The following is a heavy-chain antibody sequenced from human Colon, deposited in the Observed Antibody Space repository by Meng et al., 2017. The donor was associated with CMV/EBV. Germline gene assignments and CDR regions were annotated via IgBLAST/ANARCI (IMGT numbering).Heavy chain of an antibody. CDR1: GSNFNSFG. CDR3: AKREASASLDY. J-gene: IGHJ4*02. CDR2: IRFDAKEQ. V-gene: IGHV3-30*02. Sequence: GGPLRLSCAASGSNFNSFGMHWVRQAPGKGLEWVAFIRFDAKEQYYSDSVKGRFTISRDNAMSTLYLHMDGLRPDDTAVYYCAKREASASLDYWGQGTLVTVSS. D-gene: IGHD5-24*01.